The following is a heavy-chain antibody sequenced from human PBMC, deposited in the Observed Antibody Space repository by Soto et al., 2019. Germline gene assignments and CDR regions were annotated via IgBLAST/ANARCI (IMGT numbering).Heavy chain of an antibody. CDR2: VYYRGSN. D-gene: IGHD3-10*01. J-gene: IGHJ6*02. V-gene: IGHV4-39*01. Sequence: SETLSLTCTVSGGSISRNNYYWGWIRQPPGKGLEWIGSVYYRGSNYYNPSLRRRVTISVDTSKKQFSLRLSAVTAADTAVYYCARDFGSGSRYGIDVWGQGTMVT. CDR3: ARDFGSGSRYGIDV. CDR1: GGSISRNNYY.